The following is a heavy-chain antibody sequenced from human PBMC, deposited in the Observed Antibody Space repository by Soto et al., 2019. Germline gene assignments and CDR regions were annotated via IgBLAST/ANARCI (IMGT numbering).Heavy chain of an antibody. CDR1: GGTFSSYA. CDR2: IIPIFGTA. Sequence: SVKVSCKASGGTFSSYAISWVRQAPGQGLEWMGGIIPIFGTANYAQKFQGRVTITADESTSTAYMELSSLRSEDTAVYYCARVRFDYGSGSFYYGMDVWGQGTTVTVSS. V-gene: IGHV1-69*13. J-gene: IGHJ6*02. CDR3: ARVRFDYGSGSFYYGMDV. D-gene: IGHD3-10*01.